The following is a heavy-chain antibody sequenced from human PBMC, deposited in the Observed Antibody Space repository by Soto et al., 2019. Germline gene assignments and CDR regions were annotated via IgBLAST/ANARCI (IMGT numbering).Heavy chain of an antibody. CDR3: ARGSXLRFLEWLLTPYYYYGMDV. V-gene: IGHV1-2*04. Sequence: ASVEVSCKDSGYTFTGCYMHWVRQAPGQGLEWMGWINPNSGGTNYAQKFQGWVTMTRDTSISTAYMELSRLRPDDTAVYYCARGSXLRFLEWLLTPYYYYGMDVWGQGTTVTVYS. CDR2: INPNSGGT. J-gene: IGHJ6*02. CDR1: GYTFTGCY. D-gene: IGHD3-3*01.